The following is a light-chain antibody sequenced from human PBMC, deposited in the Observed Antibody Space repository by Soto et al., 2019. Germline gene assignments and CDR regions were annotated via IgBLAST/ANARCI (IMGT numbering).Light chain of an antibody. J-gene: IGLJ2*01. V-gene: IGLV9-49*01. Sequence: QSVLTQPPSASASLGAAVTLTCTLSSGYSNYKVDWYQQRQGKGPRFVMRVGAGGIVGSKGDGIPDRFSVLGSGLNRYLTSNNIHEEYESDYHCGADHGSGSNCVSYVVFGGGTKVTVL. CDR3: GADHGSGSNCVSYVV. CDR1: SGYSNYK. CDR2: VGAGGIVG.